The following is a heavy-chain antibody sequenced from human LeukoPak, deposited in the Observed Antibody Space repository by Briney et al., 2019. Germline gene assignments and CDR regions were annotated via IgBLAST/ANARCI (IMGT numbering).Heavy chain of an antibody. Sequence: PSETLSLTCTVSGGSISSYYWSWIRQPPGKGLEWIGYIYYSGSTNYNPSLKSRVTISVDTSKNQFSLKLSSVTAADTAVYYCARSVPKYYDILTGYYNDAFDNWGQGTMVTVSS. CDR1: GGSISSYY. CDR2: IYYSGST. J-gene: IGHJ3*02. D-gene: IGHD3-9*01. CDR3: ARSVPKYYDILTGYYNDAFDN. V-gene: IGHV4-59*08.